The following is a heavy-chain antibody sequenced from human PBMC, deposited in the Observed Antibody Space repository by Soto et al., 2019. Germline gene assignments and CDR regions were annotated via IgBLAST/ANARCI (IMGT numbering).Heavy chain of an antibody. J-gene: IGHJ4*01. Sequence: QVQMQESGPGLMKPSETLSLSCTVSGASITGSSYWSWIRQPAGKGVEWIGRFSLSGTTNYNPSLRSRVTMSADVSKNQFSLRLTSVTAADTALYYCARGMTPPGAPAWYYFDSWGHGTLVTVSS. CDR2: FSLSGTT. CDR3: ARGMTPPGAPAWYYFDS. V-gene: IGHV4-4*07. D-gene: IGHD2-8*02. CDR1: GASITGSSY.